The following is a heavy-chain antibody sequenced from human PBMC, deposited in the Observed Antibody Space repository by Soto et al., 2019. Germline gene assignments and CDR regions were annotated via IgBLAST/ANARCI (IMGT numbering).Heavy chain of an antibody. CDR3: AIRKTYYDILTGYGDILEDY. CDR2: ISSSGSTI. J-gene: IGHJ4*02. CDR1: GFTFSSYE. Sequence: EVQLVESGGGLVQPGGSLRLSCAASGFTFSSYEMNWVRQAPGKGLEWVSYISSSGSTIYYADSVKGRFTISRDNAKNSLNLQMNSLRAEDTAVYYCAIRKTYYDILTGYGDILEDYWGQGTLVNVSS. V-gene: IGHV3-48*03. D-gene: IGHD3-9*01.